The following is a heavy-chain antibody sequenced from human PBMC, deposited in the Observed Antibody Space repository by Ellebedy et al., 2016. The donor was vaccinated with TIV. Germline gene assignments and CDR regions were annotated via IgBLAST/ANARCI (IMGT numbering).Heavy chain of an antibody. Sequence: GGSLRLSCAASGFSFVSYWMSWVRQAPGKGLEWVANINQDGSEKHYVDSVKGRFTISRDNAKNSLYLQMNSLRVEDTAVYYCARAIYGASYLWGRGTLVTVSS. V-gene: IGHV3-7*01. J-gene: IGHJ2*01. CDR3: ARAIYGASYL. CDR2: INQDGSEK. CDR1: GFSFVSYW. D-gene: IGHD4-17*01.